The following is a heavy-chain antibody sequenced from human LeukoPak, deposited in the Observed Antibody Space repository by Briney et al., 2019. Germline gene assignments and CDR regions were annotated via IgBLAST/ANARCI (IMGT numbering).Heavy chain of an antibody. D-gene: IGHD6-6*01. CDR1: GGSFSGYY. CDR2: IYYSGST. J-gene: IGHJ4*02. CDR3: ARAKFIAARPDVGFYY. Sequence: SETLSLTCAVYGGSFSGYYWSWIRQPPGKGLEWIGSIYYSGSTYYNPSLKSRVTISVDTSKNQFSLKLSSVTAADTAVYYCARAKFIAARPDVGFYYWGQGTLVTVSS. V-gene: IGHV4-34*01.